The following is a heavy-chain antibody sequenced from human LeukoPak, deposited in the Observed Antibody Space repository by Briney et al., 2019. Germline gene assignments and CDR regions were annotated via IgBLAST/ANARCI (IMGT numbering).Heavy chain of an antibody. V-gene: IGHV1-69*05. J-gene: IGHJ6*03. D-gene: IGHD2-2*01. CDR2: IIPIFGTA. CDR3: ARDQSDIVVVPAAMRDYYYYMDV. CDR1: GGTFSSYA. Sequence: GASVKVSCKASGGTFSSYAISWVRQAPGQGLEWMGRIIPIFGTANYAQKFQGRVTITTDESTSTAYMELSSLRSEDTAVYYCARDQSDIVVVPAAMRDYYYYMDVWGKGTTVTVSS.